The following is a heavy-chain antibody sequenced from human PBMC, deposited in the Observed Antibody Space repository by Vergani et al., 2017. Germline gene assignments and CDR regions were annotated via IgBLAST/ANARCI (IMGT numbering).Heavy chain of an antibody. Sequence: EVQLVESGGGLVKPGGSLRLSCAASGFTFSSYSMNWVRQAPGKGLEWVSSISSSSSYIYYADSVKGRFTISRENAKNSLYLQMNSLRAEDTAVYYCAREGLYDFADYGMDVWGQGTTVTVSS. V-gene: IGHV3-21*01. D-gene: IGHD3/OR15-3a*01. J-gene: IGHJ6*02. CDR1: GFTFSSYS. CDR2: ISSSSSYI. CDR3: AREGLYDFADYGMDV.